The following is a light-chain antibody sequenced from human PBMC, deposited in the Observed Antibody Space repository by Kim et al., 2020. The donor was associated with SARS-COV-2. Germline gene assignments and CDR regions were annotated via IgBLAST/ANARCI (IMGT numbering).Light chain of an antibody. Sequence: RATINCKSSQSILYSPNNKYSLAWYQQNPGQPPKLLIYWASTRESGVPDRFSGSGSGTDFTLTISSLQAEDVAVYHCQQYYTSWTFGQGTKVEIK. V-gene: IGKV4-1*01. CDR1: QSILYSPNNKYS. CDR2: WAS. CDR3: QQYYTSWT. J-gene: IGKJ1*01.